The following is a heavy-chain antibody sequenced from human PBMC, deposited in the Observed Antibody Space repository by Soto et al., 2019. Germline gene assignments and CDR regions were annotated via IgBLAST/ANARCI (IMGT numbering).Heavy chain of an antibody. Sequence: QVQLQESGPGLVKPSQTLSLTCTVSGGSISSGDYYWSWIRQPPGKGREWIGYIYYSGSTYYNPSLKSRVNISVDTSKNQLSLKLSSVTAADKAVYYCARDRATKYCSSTSCYAGDWFDPWGQGTLVTVSS. CDR3: ARDRATKYCSSTSCYAGDWFDP. D-gene: IGHD2-2*01. J-gene: IGHJ5*02. V-gene: IGHV4-30-4*01. CDR2: IYYSGST. CDR1: GGSISSGDYY.